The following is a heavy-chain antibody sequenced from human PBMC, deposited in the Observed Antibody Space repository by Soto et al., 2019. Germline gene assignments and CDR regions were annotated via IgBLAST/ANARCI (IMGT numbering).Heavy chain of an antibody. CDR2: ISGTSDSI. D-gene: IGHD1-1*01. CDR1: GVTFSDYY. V-gene: IGHV3-11*06. J-gene: IGHJ4*02. Sequence: GGALILSCAASGVTFSDYYMSWIRQVPGKGLEWVAYISGTSDSIPYADSVKGRFTISRDNAKNSLYLQMNSLRAEDTAVYYCARVGVVTAPGTSAYWAQRTMVPVSS. CDR3: ARVGVVTAPGTSAY.